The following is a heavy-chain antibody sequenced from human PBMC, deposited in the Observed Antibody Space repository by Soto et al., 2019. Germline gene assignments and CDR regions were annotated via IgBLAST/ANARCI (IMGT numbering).Heavy chain of an antibody. Sequence: GESLKISCKGSGYSFTSYWISWVRQMPGKGLEWMGRIDPSDSYTNYSPSFQGHVTISADKSISTAYLQWSSLKASDTAMYYCARVSIPVVDDILTGHRFDYLPQGSPV. V-gene: IGHV5-10-1*01. CDR2: IDPSDSYT. CDR1: GYSFTSYW. J-gene: IGHJ4*01. D-gene: IGHD3-9*01. CDR3: ARVSIPVVDDILTGHRFDY.